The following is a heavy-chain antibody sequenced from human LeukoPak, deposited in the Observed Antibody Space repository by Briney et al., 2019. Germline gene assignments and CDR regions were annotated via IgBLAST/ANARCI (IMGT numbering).Heavy chain of an antibody. CDR2: IYYSGST. Sequence: SETLSLTCTVSGGSISSSSYYWGWIRQPPGKGLEWIGSIYYSGSTNYNPSLKSRVTISVDTSKNQFSLKLSFVTAADTAVYYCARHKRPTLPWIQLWFDYWGQGTLVTVSS. J-gene: IGHJ5*01. CDR1: GGSISSSSYY. D-gene: IGHD5-18*01. CDR3: ARHKRPTLPWIQLWFDY. V-gene: IGHV4-39*01.